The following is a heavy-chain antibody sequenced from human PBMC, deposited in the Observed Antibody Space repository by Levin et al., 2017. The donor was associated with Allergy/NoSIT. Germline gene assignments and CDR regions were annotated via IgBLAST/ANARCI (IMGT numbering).Heavy chain of an antibody. Sequence: GGSLRLSCAASGFTFSSYAMHWVRQAPAKGLEWVALISYDGSNQYYADSVKGRFTFSRDNSKNTMYLQMNSLRLEDTAVYYCARAGLRSSWYGHFDLWGRGTLVTVSS. CDR1: GFTFSSYA. CDR2: ISYDGSNQ. V-gene: IGHV3-30-3*01. CDR3: ARAGLRSSWYGHFDL. J-gene: IGHJ2*01. D-gene: IGHD6-13*01.